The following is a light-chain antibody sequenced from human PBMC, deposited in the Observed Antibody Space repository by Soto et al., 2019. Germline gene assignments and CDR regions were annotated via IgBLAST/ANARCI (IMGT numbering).Light chain of an antibody. CDR2: EVT. J-gene: IGLJ1*01. V-gene: IGLV2-14*03. CDR1: SIDVGGYNF. CDR3: SSYTSSSTVV. Sequence: LAQPASVFGSPGQSITISCTGTSIDVGGYNFVSWYQQLPGKAPKLMIYEVTSRPSGVSNRFSGSKSGNTASLTISGLQPEDEAEYYCSSYTSSSTVVVXTGTKVTVL.